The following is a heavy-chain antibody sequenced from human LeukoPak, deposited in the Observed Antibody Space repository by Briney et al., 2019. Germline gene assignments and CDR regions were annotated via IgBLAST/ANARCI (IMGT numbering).Heavy chain of an antibody. V-gene: IGHV3-30*18. Sequence: GRSLRLSCAASGFTFSSYGMHWVRQAPGKGLEWVAVISYDGSNNYYADSVKGRFTISRDNSKNTLFLQMNSLRAEDTAVYYCAKVGLTVTTILDYFDYWGQGTLVTVSS. CDR3: AKVGLTVTTILDYFDY. D-gene: IGHD4-11*01. J-gene: IGHJ4*02. CDR1: GFTFSSYG. CDR2: ISYDGSNN.